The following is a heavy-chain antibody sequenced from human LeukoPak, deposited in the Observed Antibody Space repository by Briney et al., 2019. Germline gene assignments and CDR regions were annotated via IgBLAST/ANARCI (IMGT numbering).Heavy chain of an antibody. CDR1: GFTFSNSG. CDR2: IRYDGSNK. CDR3: VEGGSPLEI. V-gene: IGHV3-30*02. Sequence: GGSLRLSCAASGFTFSNSGMHWVRQAPGKGLEWVAFIRYDGSNKYYADSVKGRFTISRDNSNNTLYVQMNSLTPEDTALYYCVEGGSPLEIWGQGTMVTVSS. J-gene: IGHJ3*02. D-gene: IGHD1-1*01.